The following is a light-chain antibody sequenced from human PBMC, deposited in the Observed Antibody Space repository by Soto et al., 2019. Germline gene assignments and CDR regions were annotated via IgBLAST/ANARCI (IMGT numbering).Light chain of an antibody. CDR3: QSYDNTLSAPVV. J-gene: IGLJ2*01. CDR2: GNT. Sequence: QSVLTQPPSVSGAPGQRVSISCTGSSSNIGTDFGVHWYQQLPGRAPKLLIYGNTNRPSGVPDRFSGSKSGTSASLAITGLQAEDEGDYYCQSYDNTLSAPVVFGGGTKVTVL. V-gene: IGLV1-40*01. CDR1: SSNIGTDFG.